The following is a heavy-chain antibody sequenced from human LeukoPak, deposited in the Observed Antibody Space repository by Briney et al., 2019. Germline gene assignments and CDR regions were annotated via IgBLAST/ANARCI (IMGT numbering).Heavy chain of an antibody. CDR3: LPTTYSNWDY. J-gene: IGHJ4*02. V-gene: IGHV3-30*03. CDR1: GFTFSSYG. Sequence: GGSLRLSCAASGFTFSSYGMHWVRQAPGKGLEWVAVISYDGSNKYYADSVKGRFTISRDNSKNTLYLQMNSLRAEDTAVYYCLPTTYSNWDYWGQGTLVTVSS. D-gene: IGHD4-11*01. CDR2: ISYDGSNK.